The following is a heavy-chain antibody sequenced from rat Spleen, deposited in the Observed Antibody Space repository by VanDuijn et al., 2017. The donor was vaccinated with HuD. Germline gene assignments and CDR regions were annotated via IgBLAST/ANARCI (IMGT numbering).Heavy chain of an antibody. V-gene: IGHV2-19*01. CDR1: GFSLSGNI. CDR2: IQSGGST. J-gene: IGHJ2*01. Sequence: QVQLRESGPGLVQSSQTLSLTCNVSGFSLSGNIAHWVRQPPGKGLEWMGRIQSGGSTDYNSALKSRLSISRDTSKSQVFLKMNSLQTEDTAMYFCAELPGLTSFDYWGQGVMVTVSS. CDR3: AELPGLTSFDY. D-gene: IGHD1-4*01.